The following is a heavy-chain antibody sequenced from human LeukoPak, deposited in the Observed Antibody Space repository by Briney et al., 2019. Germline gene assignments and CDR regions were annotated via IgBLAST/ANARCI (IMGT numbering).Heavy chain of an antibody. D-gene: IGHD3-10*01. CDR2: IYSGGST. J-gene: IGHJ4*02. CDR1: GFTFSSYA. V-gene: IGHV3-53*01. Sequence: QPGGSLRLSCAASGFTFSSYAMSWVRQAPGKGLEWVSVIYSGGSTYYADSVKGRFTISRDNSKNTLYLQMNSLRAEDTAVYYCASSNGSGSYYTPYFDYWGQGTLVTVSS. CDR3: ASSNGSGSYYTPYFDY.